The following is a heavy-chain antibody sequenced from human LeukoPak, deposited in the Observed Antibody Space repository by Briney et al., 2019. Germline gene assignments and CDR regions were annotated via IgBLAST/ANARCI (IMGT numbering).Heavy chain of an antibody. V-gene: IGHV1-18*01. J-gene: IGHJ5*02. CDR1: GYTFTSYG. CDR3: ARVHTGYYDILTGYYPTLEGGNNWFDP. CDR2: ISAYNGNT. D-gene: IGHD3-9*01. Sequence: GASVKVSCKASGYTFTSYGISWVRQAPGQGLEWMGWISAYNGNTNYAQKLQGRVTMTTDTSTSTAYMELRSLRSDDTAVYYCARVHTGYYDILTGYYPTLEGGNNWFDPWGQGTLVTVSS.